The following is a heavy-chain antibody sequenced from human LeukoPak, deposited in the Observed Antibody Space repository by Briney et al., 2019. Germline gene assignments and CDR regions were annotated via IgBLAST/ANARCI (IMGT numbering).Heavy chain of an antibody. CDR2: ISAYNGNT. D-gene: IGHD6-19*01. CDR1: GYTFTSYA. CDR3: ARELFSSGLDGIAFDI. J-gene: IGHJ3*02. Sequence: ASVKVSCTASGYTFTSYAMHWVRQAPGQRLEWMGWISAYNGNTNYAQKLQGRVTMTTDTSTSTAYMELRSLRSDDTAVYYCARELFSSGLDGIAFDIWGQGTMVTVSS. V-gene: IGHV1-18*01.